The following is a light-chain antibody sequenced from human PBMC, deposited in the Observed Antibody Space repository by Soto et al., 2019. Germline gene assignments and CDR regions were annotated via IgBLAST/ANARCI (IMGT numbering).Light chain of an antibody. CDR2: GAS. J-gene: IGKJ2*01. CDR3: QQYNKWPYT. V-gene: IGKV3-15*01. Sequence: DIVMTQSPATLSVSPGETAALSCRAGQSVGRNFAWYQQKPGQAPRLLIYGASIRTTDIPARFRGSGSGTEFTLTISSLQSEDFAIYYCQQYNKWPYTFGQGTKLEIK. CDR1: QSVGRN.